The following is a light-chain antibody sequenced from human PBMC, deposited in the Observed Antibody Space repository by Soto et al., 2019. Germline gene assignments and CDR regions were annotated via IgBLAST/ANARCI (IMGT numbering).Light chain of an antibody. V-gene: IGLV3-21*02. CDR1: NIGRKS. Sequence: SYVLTQPPSVSVAPGQTARITCGGNNIGRKSVHWYQQKPGQAPVLVVYDNRDRPSGIPERISGSNSGNTATLTISRVEAGDEADDYCQVWDRSSDRPFVFAAGTKLTVL. J-gene: IGLJ1*01. CDR3: QVWDRSSDRPFV. CDR2: DNR.